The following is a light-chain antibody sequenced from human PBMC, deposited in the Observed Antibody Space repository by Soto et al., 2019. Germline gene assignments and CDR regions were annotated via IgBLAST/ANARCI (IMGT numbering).Light chain of an antibody. CDR2: GVT. V-gene: IGLV2-11*01. J-gene: IGLJ1*01. CDR3: CSYAGSSYV. CDR1: RSDVGGYNY. Sequence: QSVLTQPRSVSGSPGQSVSISCTGTRSDVGGYNYVSWYQQHPGKAPKLMIYGVTKRPSGVPDRFSGSKSGNTASLTISGLQAEDEADYYCCSYAGSSYVFGTGTKLTVL.